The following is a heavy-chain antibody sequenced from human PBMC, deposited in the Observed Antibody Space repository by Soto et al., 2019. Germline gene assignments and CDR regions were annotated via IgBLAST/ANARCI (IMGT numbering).Heavy chain of an antibody. CDR3: AKDWDLLRAFDL. D-gene: IGHD1-26*01. J-gene: IGHJ3*01. Sequence: LLGGSLRLSCAASGFTFSSYAMSWVRQAPGKGLEWVSGISASGGRTYYADSVKGRFTISRDNSKNTMYLQINSLRVEDTAVYKCAKDWDLLRAFDLWGQGTMVTVSS. CDR1: GFTFSSYA. CDR2: ISASGGRT. V-gene: IGHV3-23*01.